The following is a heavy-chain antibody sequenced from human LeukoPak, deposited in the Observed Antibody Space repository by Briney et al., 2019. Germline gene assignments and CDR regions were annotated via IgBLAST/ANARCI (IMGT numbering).Heavy chain of an antibody. V-gene: IGHV1-8*01. CDR3: ARGRGKYSSLDY. CDR2: MNPNSGNT. Sequence: ASVKVSCKASGYTFSSYEINWVRQATGQGLEWVGWMNPNSGNTGYAPKFQGRVTMTRNTSINTAYMELSSLRSEDTAVYYCARGRGKYSSLDYWGQGTLVTVSS. CDR1: GYTFSSYE. J-gene: IGHJ4*02. D-gene: IGHD5-18*01.